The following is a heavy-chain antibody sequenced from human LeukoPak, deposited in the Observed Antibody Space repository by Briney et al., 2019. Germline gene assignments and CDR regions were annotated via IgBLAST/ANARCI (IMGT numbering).Heavy chain of an antibody. J-gene: IGHJ4*02. CDR2: IYHSGST. D-gene: IGHD3-10*01. V-gene: IGHV4-38-2*01. Sequence: SETLSLTCAVSGYPISSGYYWGWIRQPPGKGLEWIGSIYHSGSTYYNPSLKSRVTISVDTSKNQFSLKLSSVTAADTAVYYCASSGGYYSFDYWGQGTLVTVSS. CDR1: GYPISSGYY. CDR3: ASSGGYYSFDY.